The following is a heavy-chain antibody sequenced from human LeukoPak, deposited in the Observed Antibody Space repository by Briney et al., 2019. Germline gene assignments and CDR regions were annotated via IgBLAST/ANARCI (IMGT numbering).Heavy chain of an antibody. CDR3: ARDPNGSGSLYYYYGMDV. Sequence: PGGSLRLSSAASGFTFSSSAMSWVRQAPGKGLEWVSSISSSSSYIYYADSVKGRFTISRDNAKNSLYLQMNSLRAEDTAVYYCARDPNGSGSLYYYYGMDVWGQGTTVTVSS. D-gene: IGHD3-10*01. V-gene: IGHV3-21*01. J-gene: IGHJ6*02. CDR1: GFTFSSSA. CDR2: ISSSSSYI.